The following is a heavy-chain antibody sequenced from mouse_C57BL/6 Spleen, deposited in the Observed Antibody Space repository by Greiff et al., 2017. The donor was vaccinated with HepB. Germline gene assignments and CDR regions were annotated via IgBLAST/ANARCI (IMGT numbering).Heavy chain of an antibody. Sequence: VQLQQSGAELVKPGASVKISCKASGYAFSSYWMNWVKQRPGKGLEWIGQIYPGDGDTNYNGKFKGKATLTADKSSSTAYMQLSSLTSEDSAVYFCARETRTYGSSSWFAYWGQGTLVTVSA. J-gene: IGHJ3*01. CDR1: GYAFSSYW. CDR3: ARETRTYGSSSWFAY. CDR2: IYPGDGDT. V-gene: IGHV1-80*01. D-gene: IGHD1-1*01.